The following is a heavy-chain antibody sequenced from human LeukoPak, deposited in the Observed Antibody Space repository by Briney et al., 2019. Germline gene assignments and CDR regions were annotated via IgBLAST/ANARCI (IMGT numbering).Heavy chain of an antibody. V-gene: IGHV4-4*07. J-gene: IGHJ5*02. Sequence: SETLSLTCTVSGGSISSYYWSWIRQPAGKGLEWIGRIYTSGSTNYNPSLKSRVTMSVDTSKNQFSLKLSSVTAADTAAYYCAREPVAVAGIPTWFDPWGQGTLVTVSS. CDR1: GGSISSYY. CDR2: IYTSGST. D-gene: IGHD6-19*01. CDR3: AREPVAVAGIPTWFDP.